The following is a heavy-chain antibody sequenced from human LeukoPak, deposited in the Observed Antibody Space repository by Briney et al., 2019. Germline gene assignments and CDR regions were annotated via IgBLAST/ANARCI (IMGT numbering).Heavy chain of an antibody. Sequence: PSETLSLTCTVSGGSISSSSYYWGWIRQPPGKGLEWIGSIYYSGSTYYNPSLKSRVTISVDTSKNQFSLKLSSVTAADTAVYYCASEYSSSWYVAYWGQGTLVTVSS. CDR3: ASEYSSSWYVAY. J-gene: IGHJ4*02. CDR2: IYYSGST. CDR1: GGSISSSSYY. D-gene: IGHD6-13*01. V-gene: IGHV4-39*01.